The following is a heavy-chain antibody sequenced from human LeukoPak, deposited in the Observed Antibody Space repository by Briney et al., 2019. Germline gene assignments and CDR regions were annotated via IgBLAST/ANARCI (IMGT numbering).Heavy chain of an antibody. J-gene: IGHJ4*02. Sequence: GGSLRLSCVASGFTFSNNGMHWVRQAPGKGLEWVAVISYDGSNKYYADSVKGRFTISRDNSKNTLYLQMNSLRAEDTAVYYCAKETLWFGSLFDYWGQGTLVTVSS. D-gene: IGHD3-10*01. CDR3: AKETLWFGSLFDY. CDR2: ISYDGSNK. CDR1: GFTFSNNG. V-gene: IGHV3-30*18.